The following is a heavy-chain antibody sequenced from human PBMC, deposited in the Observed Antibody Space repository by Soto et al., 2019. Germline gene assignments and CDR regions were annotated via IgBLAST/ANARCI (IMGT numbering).Heavy chain of an antibody. CDR2: IYYSGST. D-gene: IGHD2-15*01. CDR1: GGSISSGGYY. CDR3: ARVDVVVVAATRWFDP. Sequence: SETLSLTCTVSGGSISSGGYYWSWIRQHPGKGLEWIGYIYYSGSTYYNPSLKSRVTISVDTSKNQFPLKLSSVTAADTAVYYCARVDVVVVAATRWFDPWGQGTLVTVSS. V-gene: IGHV4-31*03. J-gene: IGHJ5*02.